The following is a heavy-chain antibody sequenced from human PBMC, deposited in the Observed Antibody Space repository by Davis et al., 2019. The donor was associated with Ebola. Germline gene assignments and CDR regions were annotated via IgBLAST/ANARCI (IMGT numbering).Heavy chain of an antibody. CDR3: ARDQQLFF. CDR1: GFTFSNFW. J-gene: IGHJ1*01. V-gene: IGHV3-7*03. D-gene: IGHD1-1*01. CDR2: INQDGSEE. Sequence: GESLKISCAVSGFTFSNFWMTWVRQAPGKGLEWVANINQDGSEENYVDFVRGRFTISRDNTQNTLYLQMNSLRVDDTAVYYCARDQQLFFWGQGTLVTVSS.